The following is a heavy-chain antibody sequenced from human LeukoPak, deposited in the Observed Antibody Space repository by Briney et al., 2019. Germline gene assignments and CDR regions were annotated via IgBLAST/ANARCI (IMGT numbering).Heavy chain of an antibody. Sequence: PGGSLRHSCAASGFTFSSYAMSWVRQAPGKGLEWVSAISGSGGSTYYADSVKGRFTISRDNSKNTLYLQMNSLRAEDTAVYYCAKAPRSRLGVPIDYWGQGTLVTVSS. CDR3: AKAPRSRLGVPIDY. V-gene: IGHV3-23*01. D-gene: IGHD3-10*01. J-gene: IGHJ4*02. CDR1: GFTFSSYA. CDR2: ISGSGGST.